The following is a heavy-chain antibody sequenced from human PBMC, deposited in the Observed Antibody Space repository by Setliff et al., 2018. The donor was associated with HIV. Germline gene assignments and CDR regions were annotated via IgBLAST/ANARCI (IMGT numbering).Heavy chain of an antibody. V-gene: IGHV4-39*07. CDR2: VYNSGIT. Sequence: SETLSLTCAVSGGSVSSPSYYWGWIRQPPGKGLEWIRSVYNSGITFKNPSLKSRVSISVDRSGNQFSLRLTSVTAADTAVYYCATCRHRPSNWFDPWGQGTVVTVSS. J-gene: IGHJ5*02. CDR1: GGSVSSPSYY. CDR3: ATCRHRPSNWFDP.